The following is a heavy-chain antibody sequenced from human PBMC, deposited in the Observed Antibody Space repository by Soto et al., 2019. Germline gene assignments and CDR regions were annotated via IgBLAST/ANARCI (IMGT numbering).Heavy chain of an antibody. Sequence: SETLSLTCAVYGGSFSGYYWSWIRQPPGKGLEWIGEINHSGSTNYNPSLKSRVTISVDTSKNQFSLKLSSVTAADTAVYYCASYSSGWYRLDYWGQGTLVTVSS. CDR2: INHSGST. CDR3: ASYSSGWYRLDY. D-gene: IGHD6-19*01. J-gene: IGHJ4*02. CDR1: GGSFSGYY. V-gene: IGHV4-34*01.